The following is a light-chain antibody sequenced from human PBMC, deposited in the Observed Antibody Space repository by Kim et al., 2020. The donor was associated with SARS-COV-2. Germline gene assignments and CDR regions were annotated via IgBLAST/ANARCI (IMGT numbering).Light chain of an antibody. CDR1: QSVTGNS. CDR3: EQYDASPLT. CDR2: GAS. Sequence: IVLTQSPGTLSLSPGERATLSCRASQSVTGNSVAWYQQKPGQAPRLLIYGASTRTTGVPDRFSGSGSGTDFTLTINGLEPADVAVYYCEQYDASPLTFGGETKVDIK. J-gene: IGKJ4*01. V-gene: IGKV3-20*01.